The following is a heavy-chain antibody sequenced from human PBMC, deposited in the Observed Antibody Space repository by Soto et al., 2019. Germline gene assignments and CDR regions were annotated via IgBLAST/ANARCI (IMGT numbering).Heavy chain of an antibody. CDR3: ARLGWALLAGRRYFDY. CDR2: ISPYTGKT. Sequence: QVLLVQSGSEVKKPGASMKVSCQTSGYTFSDFALTWVRQVPDKGLEWLGCISPYTGKTNYAQRVHDRVALTTDTSTRPAYLELRSLTYDDTAVYYCARLGWALLAGRRYFDYWGQGTLVTVSS. D-gene: IGHD1-26*01. V-gene: IGHV1-18*04. J-gene: IGHJ4*02. CDR1: GYTFSDFA.